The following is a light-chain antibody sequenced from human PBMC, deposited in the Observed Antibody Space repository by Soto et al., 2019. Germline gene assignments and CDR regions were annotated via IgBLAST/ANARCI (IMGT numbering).Light chain of an antibody. CDR2: DAS. V-gene: IGKV1-9*01. Sequence: IQLTQSPCSLSASVGGGVTLTCRASQGISSYLGWYQQKPGKAPNLLIYDASTLHSGVPSRFSGGGSGPDFTLTISSLQPEDFATYYCQQVNVYPSTFGGGTKVDIK. J-gene: IGKJ4*01. CDR3: QQVNVYPST. CDR1: QGISSY.